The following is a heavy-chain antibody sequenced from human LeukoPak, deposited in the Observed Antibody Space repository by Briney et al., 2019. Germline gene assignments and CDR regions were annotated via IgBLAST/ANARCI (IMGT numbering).Heavy chain of an antibody. V-gene: IGHV4-59*12. Sequence: SETLSLTCSVSGDSISNYYWSWIRQPPGKGLEWIGYIHYSGSTNCNPSLKSRVTISVDASRNQLSLKLSSVTAADTAVYYCARDLAAAGTTDYWGQGTLVTVSS. J-gene: IGHJ4*02. CDR3: ARDLAAAGTTDY. CDR2: IHYSGST. D-gene: IGHD6-13*01. CDR1: GDSISNYY.